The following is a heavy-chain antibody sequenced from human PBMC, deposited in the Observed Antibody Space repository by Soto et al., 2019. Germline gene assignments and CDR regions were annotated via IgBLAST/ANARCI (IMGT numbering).Heavy chain of an antibody. Sequence: QVQLQESGPGLVKPSGTLSLTCAVSGGSISSSNWWRWVRQPPGKGLEWIGEIYHSGSTNYNPSLKSQVTISVDKSKNQFSLKLSSVTAADTAVYYCARAWGAITMVRGVIVRRGGMDVWGQGTTVTVSS. V-gene: IGHV4-4*02. CDR1: GGSISSSNW. D-gene: IGHD3-10*01. J-gene: IGHJ6*02. CDR2: IYHSGST. CDR3: ARAWGAITMVRGVIVRRGGMDV.